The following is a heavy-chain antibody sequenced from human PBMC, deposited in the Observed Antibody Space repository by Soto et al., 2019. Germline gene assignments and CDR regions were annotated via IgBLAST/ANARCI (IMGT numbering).Heavy chain of an antibody. D-gene: IGHD3-16*02. J-gene: IGHJ4*02. CDR3: AKDIWELSYYFDY. CDR2: ISWNSGSI. Sequence: PGGSLRLSCAASGFTVSSNYMSWVRQAPGKGLEWVSGISWNSGSIGYADSVKGRFTISRDNAKNSLYLQMNSLRAEDTALYYCAKDIWELSYYFDYWGQGTLVTVSS. CDR1: GFTVSSNY. V-gene: IGHV3-9*01.